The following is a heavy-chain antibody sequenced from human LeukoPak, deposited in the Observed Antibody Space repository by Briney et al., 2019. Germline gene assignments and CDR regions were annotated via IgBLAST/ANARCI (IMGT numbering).Heavy chain of an antibody. CDR3: AKLGKTARFHIFPYYFDY. V-gene: IGHV3-23*01. CDR1: GFTFSSYA. J-gene: IGHJ4*02. CDR2: INGNGGST. Sequence: GGSLRLSCAASGFTFSSYAMSWVRQAPGKGLECVSPINGNGGSTDYADSVKGRFTISRDNSKNTLYLQMNSLRAEDTAVYYCAKLGKTARFHIFPYYFDYWGQGTLVTVPS. D-gene: IGHD6-6*01.